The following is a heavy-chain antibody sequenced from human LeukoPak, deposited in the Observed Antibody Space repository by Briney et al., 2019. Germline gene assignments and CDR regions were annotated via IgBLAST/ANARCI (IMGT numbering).Heavy chain of an antibody. D-gene: IGHD5-18*01. CDR2: IIPIFGTA. Sequence: SVKVPCKASGGTFSSYAISWVRQAPGQGLEWMGGIIPIFGTANYAQKFQGRVTITADESTSTAYMELSSLRSEDTAVYYCARVPDVDTAMASNYYYYGMDVWGQGTTVTVSS. CDR1: GGTFSSYA. V-gene: IGHV1-69*13. J-gene: IGHJ6*02. CDR3: ARVPDVDTAMASNYYYYGMDV.